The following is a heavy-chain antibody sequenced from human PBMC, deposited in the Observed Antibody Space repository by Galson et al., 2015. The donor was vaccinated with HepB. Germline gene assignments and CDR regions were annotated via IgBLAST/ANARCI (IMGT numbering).Heavy chain of an antibody. CDR3: ARRPAAAVTLFGP. Sequence: QSGAEVKEPGASLRISCQGSGYTFSNYWTGWVRQMPGTGLEWMGINYPGGADTRYSPSFQGQVTITADKSISTAYLQWRSLKASDTAMYYCARRPAAAVTLFGPWGRGTLVTVS. V-gene: IGHV5-51*01. CDR1: GYTFSNYW. CDR2: NYPGGADT. J-gene: IGHJ5*02. D-gene: IGHD6-13*01.